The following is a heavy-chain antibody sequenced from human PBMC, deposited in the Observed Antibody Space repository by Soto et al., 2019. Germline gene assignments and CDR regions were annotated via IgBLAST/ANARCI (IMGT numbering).Heavy chain of an antibody. J-gene: IGHJ6*02. Sequence: LSLTCTVSGGSISSGGYYWSWIRQHPGKGLEWIGYIYYSGSTYYNPSLKSRVTISVDTSKNQFSLKLSSVTAADTAVYYCAGSRITMVRGVTMSGMDVWGQGTTVTVS. CDR3: AGSRITMVRGVTMSGMDV. D-gene: IGHD3-10*01. CDR1: GGSISSGGYY. V-gene: IGHV4-31*03. CDR2: IYYSGST.